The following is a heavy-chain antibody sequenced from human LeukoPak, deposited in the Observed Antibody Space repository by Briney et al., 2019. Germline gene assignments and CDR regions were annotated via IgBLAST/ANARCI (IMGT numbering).Heavy chain of an antibody. D-gene: IGHD1-26*01. CDR3: ARQGSGNYLSPVNY. CDR2: IYYSGST. Sequence: PSETLSLTCTASGGSISSSSYYWGWIRQPPGKGLEWIGTIYYSGSTYYNPSLKSRVTISVDTSKNQFSLKLSSVTAADTAVYYCARQGSGNYLSPVNYWGQGTLVTVSS. CDR1: GGSISSSSYY. J-gene: IGHJ4*02. V-gene: IGHV4-39*01.